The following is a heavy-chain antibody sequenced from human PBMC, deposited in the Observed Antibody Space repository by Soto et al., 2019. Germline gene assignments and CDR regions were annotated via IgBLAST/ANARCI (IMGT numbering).Heavy chain of an antibody. J-gene: IGHJ4*02. CDR3: ARHQGTSGWPAPFDY. CDR1: GYSFASYW. Sequence: GESLKISCNGSGYSFASYWIAWVRQMPGKGLQWMGIIYPGTSESKYSPSFQGQVTISVDKSISTAYLQWNSLKASDTAIYYCARHQGTSGWPAPFDYWAQGTLVTVSS. V-gene: IGHV5-51*01. D-gene: IGHD6-19*01. CDR2: IYPGTSES.